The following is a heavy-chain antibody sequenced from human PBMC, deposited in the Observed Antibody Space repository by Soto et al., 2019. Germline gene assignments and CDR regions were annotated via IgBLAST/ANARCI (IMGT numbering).Heavy chain of an antibody. CDR1: GGTFSNYV. V-gene: IGHV1-69*06. D-gene: IGHD1-7*01. CDR3: ARDMTRTVVPYFDF. Sequence: SVKVSCKASGGTFSNYVVNWVRQAPGQGLEWMGRIIPISGAANYAQKFQGRVTITADKSTSTSYMELSSLGSEDTAVYYCARDMTRTVVPYFDFWGQGTLVTVSS. CDR2: IIPISGAA. J-gene: IGHJ4*02.